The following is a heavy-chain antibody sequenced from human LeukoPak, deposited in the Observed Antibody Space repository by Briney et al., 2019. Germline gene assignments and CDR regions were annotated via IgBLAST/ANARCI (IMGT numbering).Heavy chain of an antibody. D-gene: IGHD1-26*01. J-gene: IGHJ3*02. V-gene: IGHV3-30*04. CDR3: AREVVGATSAAFDI. CDR1: GFTFSNYA. Sequence: QAGGSLRLSCAASGFTFSNYAMSWVRQAPGKGLEWVAVISYDGSNKYYADSVKGRFTISRDNSKNTLYLQMNSLRAEDTAVYYCAREVVGATSAAFDIWGQGTMVTVSS. CDR2: ISYDGSNK.